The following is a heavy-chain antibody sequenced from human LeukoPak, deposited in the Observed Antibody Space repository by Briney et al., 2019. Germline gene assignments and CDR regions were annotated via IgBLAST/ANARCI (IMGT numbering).Heavy chain of an antibody. V-gene: IGHV4-59*01. CDR2: IYYSGST. Sequence: PSETLSLTCTVSGGSISSYYWSWIRQPPGKGLEWIGYIYYSGSTNYNPSLKSRVTISVDTSKNQFSLKLSSVTAADTAVYYCARSIAAAGFDYWGQGTLVTVSS. D-gene: IGHD6-13*01. J-gene: IGHJ4*02. CDR1: GGSISSYY. CDR3: ARSIAAAGFDY.